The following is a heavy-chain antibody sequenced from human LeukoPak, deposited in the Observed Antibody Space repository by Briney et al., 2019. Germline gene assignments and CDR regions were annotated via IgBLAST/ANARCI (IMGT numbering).Heavy chain of an antibody. CDR1: GFTFSNAW. CDR2: VSGSGHTT. D-gene: IGHD3-9*01. CDR3: AKEAHILPGYFTAYFDF. V-gene: IGHV3-23*01. Sequence: GGSLRLSCAASGFTFSNAWMSWVRQAPGKGLEWVSVVSGSGHTTYYADSVKGRFTVSRDNSKNTVFLQMNSLRAEDTAVYFCAKEAHILPGYFTAYFDFWGQGTLVTVSS. J-gene: IGHJ4*02.